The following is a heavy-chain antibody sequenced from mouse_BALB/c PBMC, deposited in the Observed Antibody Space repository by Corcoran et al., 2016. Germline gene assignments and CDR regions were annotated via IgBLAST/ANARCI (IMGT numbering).Heavy chain of an antibody. J-gene: IGHJ2*01. V-gene: IGHV1S82*01. Sequence: QVQLQQPGAELVRPGASVKLSCKASGYSFTSYWMNWVKQRPGQGLEWIGLIHPSDSETRLKQKFKDNATLTVDTSYSTAYMQLSSPTSEDSAVYYGPRRQLGPNYFDDWGQGTTLTVA. CDR3: PRRQLGPNYFDD. CDR2: IHPSDSET. CDR1: GYSFTSYW. D-gene: IGHD3-1*01.